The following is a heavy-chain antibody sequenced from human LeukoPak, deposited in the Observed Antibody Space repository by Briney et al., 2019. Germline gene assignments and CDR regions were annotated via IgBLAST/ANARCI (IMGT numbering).Heavy chain of an antibody. D-gene: IGHD3-10*01. CDR3: ARGPDYYGSGTPDY. Sequence: GGSLRLSCAASGFTFRSNYMNWVRQAPGKGLEWVSVIYSGGSTYYADSVKGRFTISRDNSKNTLYLQMNSLRAEDTAVYFCARGPDYYGSGTPDYWGQGTLVAVSS. CDR2: IYSGGST. V-gene: IGHV3-66*01. CDR1: GFTFRSNY. J-gene: IGHJ4*02.